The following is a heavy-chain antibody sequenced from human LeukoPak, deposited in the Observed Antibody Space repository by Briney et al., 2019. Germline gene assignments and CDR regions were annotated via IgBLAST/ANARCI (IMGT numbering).Heavy chain of an antibody. Sequence: ASVKVSCKASGYTFTSYGLTWVRQAPGQGLEWVGWISAYNGHTKYPQKLQGRVTMTTDTSTSTAYMELRSLRSDDTAVYYCARGFPPRRNYDSSGYYSYYFDYWGQGTLVTVSS. CDR1: GYTFTSYG. V-gene: IGHV1-18*01. CDR3: ARGFPPRRNYDSSGYYSYYFDY. CDR2: ISAYNGHT. J-gene: IGHJ4*02. D-gene: IGHD3-22*01.